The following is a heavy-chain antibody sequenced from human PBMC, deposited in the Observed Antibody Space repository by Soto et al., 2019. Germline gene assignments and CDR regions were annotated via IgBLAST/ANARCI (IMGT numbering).Heavy chain of an antibody. CDR1: GFTFSSYE. CDR2: IWYDGSNK. CDR3: ARVTSGSYYYYGMDV. D-gene: IGHD6-19*01. J-gene: IGHJ6*02. Sequence: GGSLRLSCAASGFTFSSYEMNWVRQAPGKGLEWVAVIWYDGSNKYYADSVKGRFTISRDNSKNTLYLQMNSLRAEDTAVYYCARVTSGSYYYYGMDVWGQGTTVTVSS. V-gene: IGHV3-33*08.